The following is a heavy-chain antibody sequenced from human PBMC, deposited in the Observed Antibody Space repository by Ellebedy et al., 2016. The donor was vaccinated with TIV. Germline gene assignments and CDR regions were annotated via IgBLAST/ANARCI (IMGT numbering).Heavy chain of an antibody. Sequence: SETLSLTCAVYGGSFSGYYWSWIRQPPGKGLEWIGEINHSGSTNYNPSLKSRVTISVDTSKNQFSLKLSSVTAADTAVYYCARGRPEVAAVKLYYFDYWGQGTLVTVSS. J-gene: IGHJ4*02. CDR2: INHSGST. D-gene: IGHD2-15*01. CDR1: GGSFSGYY. CDR3: ARGRPEVAAVKLYYFDY. V-gene: IGHV4-34*01.